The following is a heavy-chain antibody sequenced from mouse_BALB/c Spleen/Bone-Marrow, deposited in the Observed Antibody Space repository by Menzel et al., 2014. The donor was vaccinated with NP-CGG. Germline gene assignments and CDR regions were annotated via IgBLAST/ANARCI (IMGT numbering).Heavy chain of an antibody. D-gene: IGHD2-4*01. CDR1: GYTFSAYS. J-gene: IGHJ2*01. Sequence: EVHLVESGGGLVKPGGSLKLSCAASGYTFSAYSMSWVRQTPEKRLEWVATISSGGHDTYYSESVKGRFTISRDNVKNTLYLQMDSLRSVDSAVYYCSKDRGYDYSYYFDYWGQGTTLTVSS. CDR2: ISSGGHDT. CDR3: SKDRGYDYSYYFDY. V-gene: IGHV5-6-4*01.